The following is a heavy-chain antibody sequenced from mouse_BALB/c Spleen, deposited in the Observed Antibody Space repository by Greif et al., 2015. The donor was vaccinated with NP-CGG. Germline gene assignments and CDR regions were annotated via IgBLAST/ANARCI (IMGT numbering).Heavy chain of an antibody. CDR2: ISYSGST. V-gene: IGHV3-2*02. Sequence: EVKLEESGPGLVKPSQSLSLTCTVTGYSITSDYAWNWIRQFPGNKLEWMGYISYSGSTSYNPSLKSRISITRDTSKNQFFLQLNSVTTEDTATYYCARTRGYFDYWGQGTTLTVSS. CDR3: ARTRGYFDY. J-gene: IGHJ2*01. CDR1: GYSITSDYA.